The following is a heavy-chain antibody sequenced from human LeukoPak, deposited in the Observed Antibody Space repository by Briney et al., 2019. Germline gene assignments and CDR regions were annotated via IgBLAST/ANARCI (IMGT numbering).Heavy chain of an antibody. V-gene: IGHV3-49*04. Sequence: PGGSLRLSCTASGFTFGDYAMSWVRQAPGKGLEWVGFIRSKAYGGTTEYAASVKGRFTISRDDSKSIAYLQMNSLKTEDTAVYYCTSDHSYGYSTESYYFDYWGQGTLVTVSS. CDR3: TSDHSYGYSTESYYFDY. D-gene: IGHD5-18*01. CDR2: IRSKAYGGTT. J-gene: IGHJ4*02. CDR1: GFTFGDYA.